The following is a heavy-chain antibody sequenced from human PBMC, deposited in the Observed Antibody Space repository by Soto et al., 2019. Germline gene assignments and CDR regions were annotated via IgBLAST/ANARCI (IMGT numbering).Heavy chain of an antibody. D-gene: IGHD1-1*01. J-gene: IGHJ4*02. V-gene: IGHV1-2*02. CDR3: ARVGVSGTFDY. Sequence: ASVKVSCKASGYTFTDYYIHWVRQAPGQGLEWMGWINPNRGGTNYAQKFQGRVTMTRDTSISTAYMDLSRLRSDDTAVYSCARVGVSGTFDYWGQGTLVTVSS. CDR1: GYTFTDYY. CDR2: INPNRGGT.